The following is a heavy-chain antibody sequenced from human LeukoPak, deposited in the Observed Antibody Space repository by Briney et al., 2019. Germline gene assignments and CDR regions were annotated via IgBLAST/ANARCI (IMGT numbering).Heavy chain of an antibody. J-gene: IGHJ3*02. Sequence: PGGSLRLSCAASGFTFISYSMNWVRQAPGKGLEWVSVIYSGGSTYYADSVKGRFTISRDNSKNTLYLQMNSLRAEDTAVYYCAREDTGLDAFDIWGQGTMVTVSS. CDR3: AREDTGLDAFDI. V-gene: IGHV3-53*01. D-gene: IGHD3-16*01. CDR1: GFTFISYS. CDR2: IYSGGST.